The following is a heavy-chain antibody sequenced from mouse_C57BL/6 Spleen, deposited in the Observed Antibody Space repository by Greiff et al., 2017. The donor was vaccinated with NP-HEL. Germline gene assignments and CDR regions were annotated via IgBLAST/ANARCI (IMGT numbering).Heavy chain of an antibody. CDR3: ARTIIHYGSSRFDY. Sequence: EVQLQQSGPELVKPGASVKISCKASGYTFTDYYMNWVKQSHGKSLEWIGDINPNNGGTSYNQKFKGKATLTVDKSSSPAYMELRRLTSEDSAVYYCARTIIHYGSSRFDYWGQGTTLTVSS. CDR2: INPNNGGT. V-gene: IGHV1-26*01. J-gene: IGHJ2*01. D-gene: IGHD1-1*01. CDR1: GYTFTDYY.